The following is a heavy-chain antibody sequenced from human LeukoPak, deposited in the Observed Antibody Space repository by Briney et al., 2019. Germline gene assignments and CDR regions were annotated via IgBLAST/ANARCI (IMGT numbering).Heavy chain of an antibody. V-gene: IGHV3-23*01. CDR3: AKVAGGSRYGPLDY. D-gene: IGHD3-16*01. CDR2: ISDASGT. CDR1: GFTFSSYA. J-gene: IGHJ4*02. Sequence: GGSPRLSCAASGFTFSSYAMSWVRQVPGKGLEWVSSISDASGTYHADSVKGPFTISRDNSKNTLYLQMNSLRAEDTAVYFCAKVAGGSRYGPLDYWGQGMLVTVSS.